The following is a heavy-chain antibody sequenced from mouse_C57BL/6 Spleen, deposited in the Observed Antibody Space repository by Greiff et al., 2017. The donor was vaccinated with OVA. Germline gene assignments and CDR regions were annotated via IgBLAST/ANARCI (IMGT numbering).Heavy chain of an antibody. CDR3: ARRYGNDYAMDY. CDR2: IDPSDSYT. J-gene: IGHJ4*01. V-gene: IGHV1-50*01. D-gene: IGHD2-1*01. CDR1: GYTFTSYW. Sequence: VQLQQPGAELVKPGASVKLSCKASGYTFTSYWMQWVKQRPGQGLEWIGEIDPSDSYTNYNQKFKGKATLTVDTSSSTAYMQLSSLTSEDSAVYYCARRYGNDYAMDYWGQGTTVTVSS.